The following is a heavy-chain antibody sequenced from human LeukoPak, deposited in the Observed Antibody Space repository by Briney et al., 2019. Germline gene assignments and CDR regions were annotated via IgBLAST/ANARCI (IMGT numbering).Heavy chain of an antibody. D-gene: IGHD5-18*01. CDR2: INSDGSNT. Sequence: PGGSLRLSCVVSGFTFSRYWMHWVRQVPGKGLVWVSRINSDGSNTRYADSVKGRVTISRDNAKNTLYLQMNSLRAEDTAVYYRAKDRAYSFDSWGQGTLVTVSP. V-gene: IGHV3-74*01. CDR1: GFTFSRYW. J-gene: IGHJ4*02. CDR3: AKDRAYSFDS.